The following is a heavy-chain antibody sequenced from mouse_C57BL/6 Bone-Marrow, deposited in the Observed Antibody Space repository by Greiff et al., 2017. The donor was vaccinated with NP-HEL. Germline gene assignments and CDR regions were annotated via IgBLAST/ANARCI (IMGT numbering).Heavy chain of an antibody. V-gene: IGHV1-82*01. D-gene: IGHD3-2*02. Sequence: QVQLQQSGPELVKPGASVKISCKASGYAFSSSWMNWVKQRPGKGLEWIGRIHPGDGDTNYNGKFKGKATLTADKSSSTAYMQLSSLTSEDSAVYFCARGGQLRLRFAYWGQGTLVTVSA. J-gene: IGHJ3*01. CDR3: ARGGQLRLRFAY. CDR2: IHPGDGDT. CDR1: GYAFSSSW.